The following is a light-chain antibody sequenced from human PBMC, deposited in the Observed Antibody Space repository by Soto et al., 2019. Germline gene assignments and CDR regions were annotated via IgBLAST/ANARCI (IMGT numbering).Light chain of an antibody. J-gene: IGLJ3*02. CDR1: NSNIEDNY. CDR3: AARLRSLSRTWV. Sequence: QSVLTQPPSASGTPGQRVTISCSGSNSNIEDNYVYWYQQLPGTAPKLLIYKNNQRPSGVPDRFSGSRSGTSASLVISGLRSGDEADYYCAARLRSLSRTWVFGGGTKLTVL. V-gene: IGLV1-47*01. CDR2: KNN.